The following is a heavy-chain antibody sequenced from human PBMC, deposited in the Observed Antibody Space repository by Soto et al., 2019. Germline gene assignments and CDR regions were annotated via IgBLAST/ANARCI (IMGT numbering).Heavy chain of an antibody. CDR3: ARQDDFWSGYPYNWFDP. CDR1: GGSISSSSYY. J-gene: IGHJ5*02. CDR2: IYYSGST. V-gene: IGHV4-39*01. Sequence: SETLSLTCTVSGGSISSSSYYWGWIRQPPGKGLEWIGSIYYSGSTYYNPSLKSRVTISVDTSKNQFSLKLSSVTAADTAVYYCARQDDFWSGYPYNWFDPWGQGTLVTVSS. D-gene: IGHD3-3*01.